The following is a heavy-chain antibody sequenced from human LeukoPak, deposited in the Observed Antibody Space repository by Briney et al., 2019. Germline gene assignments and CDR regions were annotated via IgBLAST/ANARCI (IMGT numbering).Heavy chain of an antibody. CDR2: ISYDGSNK. V-gene: IGHV3-30*03. D-gene: IGHD1-26*01. Sequence: GRSLRLSCAAPGFTFSSYGMHWVRQAPGKGLEWVAVISYDGSNKYYADSVKGRFTISRDNSKNTLYLQMNSLRAEDTAVYYCARSWDHDAFDIWGQGTMVTVSS. CDR3: ARSWDHDAFDI. CDR1: GFTFSSYG. J-gene: IGHJ3*02.